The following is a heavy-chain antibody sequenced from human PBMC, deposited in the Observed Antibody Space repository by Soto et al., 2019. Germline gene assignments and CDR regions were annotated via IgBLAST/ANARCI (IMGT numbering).Heavy chain of an antibody. V-gene: IGHV4-31*03. CDR3: ARLTYDGSAYYGTTDDC. D-gene: IGHD3-22*01. CDR2: IYYSGRT. Sequence: QVQLQESGPGLVKPSQTLSLTCTVSGGSISSGYYWNWIRQHPGKGLEWIGYIYYSGRTYYNPSHKSRHTISLDTSKSQYSLKLSSVTAADTAVYYCARLTYDGSAYYGTTDDCGGQGTLVTVSS. J-gene: IGHJ4*02. CDR1: GGSISSGYY.